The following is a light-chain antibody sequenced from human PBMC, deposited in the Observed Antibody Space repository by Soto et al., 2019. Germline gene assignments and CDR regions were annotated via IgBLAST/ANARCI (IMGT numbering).Light chain of an antibody. Sequence: EIVLTQSPATLSLSPGERATLSCRASQSVSSYLAWYQQKPGQAPRLLIYEASNRATGIQPRFSGSGSGTDFTLTISSLEPEDFAVYYCQQRSNLLTFGGGTKVEIK. V-gene: IGKV3-11*01. CDR2: EAS. CDR1: QSVSSY. CDR3: QQRSNLLT. J-gene: IGKJ4*01.